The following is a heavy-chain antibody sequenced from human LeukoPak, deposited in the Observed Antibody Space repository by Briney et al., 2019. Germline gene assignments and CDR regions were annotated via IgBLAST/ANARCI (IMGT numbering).Heavy chain of an antibody. J-gene: IGHJ4*02. CDR3: ARVLSGTLTFDH. Sequence: PGGSLRLSCAASGFTFSSYWMSWVRQAPGKGLEWVSSITSSSSYIYYTDSAKGRFTISRDNAKNSLFLQMNSLRAEDTAVYYCARVLSGTLTFDHWGQGTLVAVSS. CDR2: ITSSSSYI. V-gene: IGHV3-21*01. CDR1: GFTFSSYW. D-gene: IGHD3-9*01.